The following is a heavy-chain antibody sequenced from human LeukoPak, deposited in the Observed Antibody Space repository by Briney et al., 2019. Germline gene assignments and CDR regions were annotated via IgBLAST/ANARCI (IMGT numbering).Heavy chain of an antibody. D-gene: IGHD3-10*01. CDR3: AREGNGSGSYHFDY. CDR2: ISAYSGDT. CDR1: GYTFTSYG. J-gene: IGHJ4*02. Sequence: ASVKVSCKASGYTFTSYGISWVRQAPGQGLEWMGWISAYSGDTNYAQKFQGRATMTTDTSTSTAYMELRSLSSDDTAVYYCAREGNGSGSYHFDYWGQGTLVTVSS. V-gene: IGHV1-18*01.